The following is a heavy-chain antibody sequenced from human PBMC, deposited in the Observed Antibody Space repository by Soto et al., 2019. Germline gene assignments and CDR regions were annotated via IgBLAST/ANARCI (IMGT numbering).Heavy chain of an antibody. CDR3: ARDLGGGYKLYYYYYGMDV. CDR2: ISGSSSYI. J-gene: IGHJ6*02. V-gene: IGHV3-21*01. CDR1: GFTFSSYS. Sequence: GGSLRLSCAASGFTFSSYSMNWVRQAPGKGLEWVSSISGSSSYIYYADSVKGRFTISRDNAKNSLYLQMNSLRAEDTAVYYCARDLGGGYKLYYYYYGMDVWGQGTTVTVS. D-gene: IGHD5-12*01.